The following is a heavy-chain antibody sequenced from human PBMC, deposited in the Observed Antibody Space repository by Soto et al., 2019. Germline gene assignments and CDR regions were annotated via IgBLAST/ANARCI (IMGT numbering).Heavy chain of an antibody. D-gene: IGHD6-19*01. CDR1: GFTFSSYT. CDR2: ISNNGINK. V-gene: IGHV3-30-3*01. Sequence: QVQLVESGGGVVQPGRSLRLSCAASGFTFSSYTMYWVREGPGKGLGWVAGISNNGINKDYADSVKGRFIVSRDNSKNTLNLQINSLRRDDSAIYYCAREWSISVGAPGYWGQGTLVTVSS. CDR3: AREWSISVGAPGY. J-gene: IGHJ4*02.